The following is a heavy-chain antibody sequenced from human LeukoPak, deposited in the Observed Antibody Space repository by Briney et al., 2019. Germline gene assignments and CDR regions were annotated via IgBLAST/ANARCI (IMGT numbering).Heavy chain of an antibody. CDR2: ISSDGTNQ. V-gene: IGHV3-30*04. D-gene: IGHD6-19*01. CDR3: ARDGVVVAGTRRAFDI. CDR1: GFAFSSHF. J-gene: IGHJ3*02. Sequence: SGGSLRLSCAASGFAFSSHFMHWVRQAPGKGLEWLALISSDGTNQYYADSVKDRFTVSRDNSKNTLYLQMNSLRGEDTAVYYCARDGVVVAGTRRAFDIWGQGTMVTVSS.